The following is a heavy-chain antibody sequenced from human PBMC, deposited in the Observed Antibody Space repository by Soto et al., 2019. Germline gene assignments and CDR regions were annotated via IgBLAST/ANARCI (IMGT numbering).Heavy chain of an antibody. J-gene: IGHJ6*02. CDR1: GYTFTSYY. D-gene: IGHD1-7*01. CDR2: TNPSGGST. Sequence: ASVKVSCKASGYTFTSYYMHWVRQAPGQGLEWMGITNPSGGSTSYAQKFQGRVTMTRDTSTSTVYMELSSLRSEDTAVYYCARERMRSNWNFGYYYYGMDVWGQGTTVTVSS. CDR3: ARERMRSNWNFGYYYYGMDV. V-gene: IGHV1-46*01.